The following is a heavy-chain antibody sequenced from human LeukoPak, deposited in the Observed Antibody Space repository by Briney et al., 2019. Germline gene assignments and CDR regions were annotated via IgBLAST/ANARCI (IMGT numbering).Heavy chain of an antibody. Sequence: KPSETLSLTCTVSGGSISSSSYYWGWIRPSPGKGLGWVGSGYHSGTTYYNPSLESRVSIFIDTSKNQFSLKLSSVTAADTAVYYCARGSRDGYNTFDYWGQGTLVTVSS. CDR2: GYHSGTT. CDR1: GGSISSSSYY. D-gene: IGHD5-24*01. J-gene: IGHJ4*02. CDR3: ARGSRDGYNTFDY. V-gene: IGHV4-39*01.